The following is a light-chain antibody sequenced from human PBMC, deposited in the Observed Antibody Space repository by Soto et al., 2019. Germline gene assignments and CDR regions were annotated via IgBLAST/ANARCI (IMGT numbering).Light chain of an antibody. CDR3: QQYANSALT. Sequence: IVLAQCPGTLSLSPGEGATLSCRASQSVSSSYLAWYQQKPGQAPRLLIYGASSRATGIPDRFSGSGSGTDFTLTISRLEPEDFAVYYCQQYANSALTFGPGTKVDIK. J-gene: IGKJ3*01. V-gene: IGKV3-20*01. CDR1: QSVSSSY. CDR2: GAS.